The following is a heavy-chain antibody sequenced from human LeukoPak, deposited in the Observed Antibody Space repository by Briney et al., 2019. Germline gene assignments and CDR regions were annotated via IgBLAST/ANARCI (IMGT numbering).Heavy chain of an antibody. D-gene: IGHD2-2*01. CDR3: ARLVVPAAMDNWFDP. Sequence: ASVKVSCKASGYTFTSYDINWVRQATGQGLEWMGWMNPNSGNTGYAQKFQGRVTITRNTSISTAYMELSSLRSEDTAVYYCARLVVPAAMDNWFDPWGQGTLVTVSS. J-gene: IGHJ5*02. CDR1: GYTFTSYD. CDR2: MNPNSGNT. V-gene: IGHV1-8*03.